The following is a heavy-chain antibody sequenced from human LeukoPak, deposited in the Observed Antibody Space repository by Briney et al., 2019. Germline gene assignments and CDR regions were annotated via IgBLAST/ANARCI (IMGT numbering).Heavy chain of an antibody. D-gene: IGHD1-7*01. J-gene: IGHJ6*04. CDR1: GGSISSYY. Sequence: SETLSLTCTVSGGSISSYYWSWIRQPPGKGLEWIGYIYYSGSTNYNPSLKSRVTISVDTSENQFSLKLSSVTAADTAVYYCAREKELGGMDVWGKGTTVTVSS. V-gene: IGHV4-59*01. CDR3: AREKELGGMDV. CDR2: IYYSGST.